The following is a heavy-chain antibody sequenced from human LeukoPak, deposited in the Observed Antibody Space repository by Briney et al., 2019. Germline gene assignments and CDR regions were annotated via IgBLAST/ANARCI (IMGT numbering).Heavy chain of an antibody. CDR2: IRCDGSNK. D-gene: IGHD5-12*01. J-gene: IGHJ6*03. CDR3: AKDTVKVTTIRRVPHYMDV. CDR1: GFSFRSYG. Sequence: LPGGSLRLSCAASGFSFRSYGMHWVRQAPGKGLEWVAFIRCDGSNKYYADSVKGRFTISRDNSKNTLYLQMNSLRAEDSAVYYCAKDTVKVTTIRRVPHYMDVWGKGTTVTISS. V-gene: IGHV3-30*02.